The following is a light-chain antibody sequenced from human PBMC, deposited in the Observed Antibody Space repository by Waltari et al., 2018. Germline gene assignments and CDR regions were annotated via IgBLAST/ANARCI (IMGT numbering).Light chain of an antibody. J-gene: IGLJ3*02. CDR1: SLRRYY. CDR3: NSRDSSGNLWV. V-gene: IGLV3-19*01. CDR2: GKN. Sequence: SSELTQDPAVSVALGQTVRITCQGDSLRRYYASRYQQKPGQAPVLVIYGKNNRPSGIPDRFSGSSSGNTASLTITGAQAEDEADYYCNSRDSSGNLWVFGGGTKLTVL.